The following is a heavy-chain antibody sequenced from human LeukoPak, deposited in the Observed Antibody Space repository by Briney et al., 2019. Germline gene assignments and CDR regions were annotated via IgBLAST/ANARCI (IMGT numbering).Heavy chain of an antibody. CDR1: GINFSGYA. V-gene: IGHV3-30*04. J-gene: IGHJ4*02. CDR2: ISYDGSNK. CDR3: ATAYSSGWADY. D-gene: IGHD6-19*01. Sequence: GGSLRLSCAASGINFSGYAMHWGRQAPGKGLEWVAIISYDGSNKNYADSVKGRLTISRENSNNMLFLQLNSLRTEDTAVYFCATAYSSGWADYWGQGTLVTVSS.